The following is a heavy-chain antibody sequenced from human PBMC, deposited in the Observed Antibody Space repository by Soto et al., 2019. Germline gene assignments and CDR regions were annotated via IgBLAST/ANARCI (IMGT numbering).Heavy chain of an antibody. CDR3: ARARYGGYETFDI. J-gene: IGHJ3*02. V-gene: IGHV1-18*01. CDR2: IRPNNGKT. CDR1: GYTFTSHV. D-gene: IGHD5-12*01. Sequence: ASVKVSCKASGYTFTSHVISWVRQAPGQGLEWMGWIRPNNGKTNYAQNFQGRVTMTADTTTSTAYLEVRSLKSDDTAMYYCARARYGGYETFDIWGPGTLVTVSS.